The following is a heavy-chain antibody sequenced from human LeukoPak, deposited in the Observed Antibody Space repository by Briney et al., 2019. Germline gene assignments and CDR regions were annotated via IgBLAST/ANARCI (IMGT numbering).Heavy chain of an antibody. J-gene: IGHJ4*02. CDR2: INPSGGST. Sequence: GASVKVSCKASGYTFTSYYMHWVRQAPGQGLEWMGIINPSGGSTSYAQKFQGRVTMTRDMSTSTVYMELSSLRSEDTAVYYCARDSTTVTPMYYFDYWGQGTLVTVSS. V-gene: IGHV1-46*01. CDR1: GYTFTSYY. CDR3: ARDSTTVTPMYYFDY. D-gene: IGHD4-17*01.